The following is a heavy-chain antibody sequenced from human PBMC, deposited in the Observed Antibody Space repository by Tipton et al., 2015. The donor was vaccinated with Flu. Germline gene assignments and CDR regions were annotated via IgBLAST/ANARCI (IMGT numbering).Heavy chain of an antibody. CDR3: ARAIGGSDSF. V-gene: IGHV3-7*01. D-gene: IGHD2-21*02. Sequence: SLRLSCAASGFIVSSDYMSWVRQAPGKGLEWVANIKQDGSQKSYVDSVKGRFTISRDNAKSSLYLQMNSLRAEDTAVYYCARAIGGSDSFWGQGTLVTVSS. J-gene: IGHJ4*02. CDR1: GFIVSSDY. CDR2: IKQDGSQK.